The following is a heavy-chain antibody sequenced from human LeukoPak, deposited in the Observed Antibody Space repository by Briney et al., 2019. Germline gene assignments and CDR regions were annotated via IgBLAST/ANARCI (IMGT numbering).Heavy chain of an antibody. CDR1: GFTFTSYT. V-gene: IGHV3-30*01. J-gene: IGHJ4*02. CDR3: ARKSLWFKYYDY. CDR2: TSYDGGNR. D-gene: IGHD2-21*01. Sequence: PGGPLRLSCAASGFTFTSYTMHWVRQPPGQGLEWVAATSYDGGNRYYADYVKGRFTISRDNSNNTLFLQMKSLRPEDTAVYFCARKSLWFKYYDYWGQGIWVTVSS.